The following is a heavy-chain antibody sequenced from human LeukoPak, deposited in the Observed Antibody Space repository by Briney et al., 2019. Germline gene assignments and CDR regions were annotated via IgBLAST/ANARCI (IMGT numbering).Heavy chain of an antibody. J-gene: IGHJ6*03. CDR3: ARAGGSSSSYYYYYMDV. D-gene: IGHD6-6*01. CDR1: GYTFTGYY. CDR2: INPNSGGT. Sequence: ASVKLSCTASGYTFTGYYMHWVRQAPGPGLEWMGWINPNSGGTNYAQKFHGRVTMTRDTSISTAYMELSRLRSDDTAVYYCARAGGSSSSYYYYYMDVWGKGTTVTVSS. V-gene: IGHV1-2*02.